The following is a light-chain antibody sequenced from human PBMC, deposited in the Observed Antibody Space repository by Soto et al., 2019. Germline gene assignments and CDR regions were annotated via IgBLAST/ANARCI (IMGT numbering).Light chain of an antibody. V-gene: IGLV2-14*01. CDR2: DVS. CDR1: SSDVGGYNY. CDR3: SSYTSSSTLVV. Sequence: QSVLTQPASVSGSPGQSITISCTGTSSDVGGYNYVSWYQQHPGKAPKLMIYDVSNRPSGVSNRFSGSKSGNTASLTISGLQAEDEADYYCSSYTSSSTLVVFGGRTKVTVL. J-gene: IGLJ2*01.